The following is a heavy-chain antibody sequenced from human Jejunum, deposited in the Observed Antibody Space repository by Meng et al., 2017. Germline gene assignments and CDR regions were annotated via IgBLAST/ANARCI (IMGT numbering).Heavy chain of an antibody. Sequence: QGQLQGSGLGLVKPSETLSLTCAVSGGSISSVYWWTWVRQSPGKGLEWIGEIYHSGSTNYNPSLKSRVTISVDKSKNQFSLKLTSVTAADTAVYYCARGGYYSFDYWGQGTLVTVSS. CDR3: ARGGYYSFDY. D-gene: IGHD5-18*01. J-gene: IGHJ4*02. V-gene: IGHV4-4*02. CDR1: GGSISSVYW. CDR2: IYHSGST.